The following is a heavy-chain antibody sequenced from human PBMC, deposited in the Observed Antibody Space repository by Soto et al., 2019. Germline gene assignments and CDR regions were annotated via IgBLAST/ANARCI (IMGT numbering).Heavy chain of an antibody. Sequence: SETLSLTCTVSGGSVSSASYYWSWIRQPPGKGLEWIGYIYYSGSTYYNPSLKSRVTISVDTSKNQLSLELRSVTAADTAVYYCARLHCNSPNCVPLDPWGQGTLVTVSS. CDR3: ARLHCNSPNCVPLDP. V-gene: IGHV4-61*01. CDR2: IYYSGST. J-gene: IGHJ5*02. D-gene: IGHD2-2*01. CDR1: GGSVSSASYY.